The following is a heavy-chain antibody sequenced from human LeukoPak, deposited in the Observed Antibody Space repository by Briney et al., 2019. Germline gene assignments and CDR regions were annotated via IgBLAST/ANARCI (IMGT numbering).Heavy chain of an antibody. D-gene: IGHD4-11*01. Sequence: GGSLRLSCAASGFTFDDYGMSWVRQAPGKGLEWVSGINWNGGSTGYADSVKGRFTISRDNSKNTLYLQMNSLRAEDTAVYYCAKVGLTVTTILDYFDYWGQGTLVTVSS. CDR3: AKVGLTVTTILDYFDY. CDR2: INWNGGST. CDR1: GFTFDDYG. V-gene: IGHV3-20*04. J-gene: IGHJ4*02.